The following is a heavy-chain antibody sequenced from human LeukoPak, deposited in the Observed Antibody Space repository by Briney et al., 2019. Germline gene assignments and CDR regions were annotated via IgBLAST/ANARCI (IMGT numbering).Heavy chain of an antibody. CDR3: ARGGHDSVTMVVVAAYYFDY. D-gene: IGHD3-22*01. CDR2: MNPNSGNT. CDR1: GYTFTSYD. V-gene: IGHV1-8*03. J-gene: IGHJ4*02. Sequence: GASVKVSCKASGYTFTSYDINWVRQATGQGLEWMGWMNPNSGNTGYAQKFQGRVTITRNTSISTAYMELSSLRSEDTAVYYCARGGHDSVTMVVVAAYYFDYWGQGTLVTVSS.